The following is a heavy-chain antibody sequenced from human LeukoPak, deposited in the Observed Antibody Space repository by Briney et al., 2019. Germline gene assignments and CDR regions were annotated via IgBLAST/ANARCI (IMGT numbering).Heavy chain of an antibody. V-gene: IGHV1-69*05. D-gene: IGHD3-3*01. CDR2: IIPIFGTA. J-gene: IGHJ4*02. Sequence: GASVKVSCKASGGTFSSYAISWVRQAPGQGLEWMGGIIPIFGTANYAQKFQGRVTITTDESTSTAYMELSSLRSEDTAVYYCARESGTIFGVVIPNYYFDYWGQGTLVTVSS. CDR1: GGTFSSYA. CDR3: ARESGTIFGVVIPNYYFDY.